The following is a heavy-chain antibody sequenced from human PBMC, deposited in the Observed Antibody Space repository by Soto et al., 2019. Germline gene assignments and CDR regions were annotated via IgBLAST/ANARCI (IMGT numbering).Heavy chain of an antibody. D-gene: IGHD3-22*01. V-gene: IGHV5-51*01. CDR3: ARQIYNYYDSSGKPQLYYFDY. CDR2: IYPGDSDT. Sequence: PGESLKISCKGSGYSFTSYWIGWVRQMPGKGLEWMGIIYPGDSDTRYSPSFQGQVTISADKSISTAYLQWSSLKASDTAMYYCARQIYNYYDSSGKPQLYYFDYWGQGTLVTVSS. CDR1: GYSFTSYW. J-gene: IGHJ4*02.